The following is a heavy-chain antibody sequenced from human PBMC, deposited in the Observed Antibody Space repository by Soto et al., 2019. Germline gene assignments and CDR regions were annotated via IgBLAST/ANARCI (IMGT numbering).Heavy chain of an antibody. J-gene: IGHJ2*01. Sequence: QVQLQESGPGLAKPSETLSLTCTVSDGISNYYWSWIRQPPGKGLEWIGYIYHSGSANYTPSLKSRVTMSIDTSKNQFSLKLTSVTAADTAVYYCARPREYSNNWYFDLWGRGTLVTVSS. CDR3: ARPREYSNNWYFDL. CDR1: DGISNYY. CDR2: IYHSGSA. D-gene: IGHD6-6*01. V-gene: IGHV4-59*08.